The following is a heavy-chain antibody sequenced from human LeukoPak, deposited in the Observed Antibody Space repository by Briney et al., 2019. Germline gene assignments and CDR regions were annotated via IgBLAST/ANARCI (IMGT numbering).Heavy chain of an antibody. Sequence: GGSLRLSCAASGVTFSSYSMNWVRQAPGKGLEWVSSISSSSRYIYYADSVKGRFTISRDDAKNSLYLQMNSLRAEDTAVYYCARDLFPSTTAYFDYWGQGTLVTVSS. D-gene: IGHD4-11*01. CDR3: ARDLFPSTTAYFDY. V-gene: IGHV3-21*01. J-gene: IGHJ4*02. CDR2: ISSSSRYI. CDR1: GVTFSSYS.